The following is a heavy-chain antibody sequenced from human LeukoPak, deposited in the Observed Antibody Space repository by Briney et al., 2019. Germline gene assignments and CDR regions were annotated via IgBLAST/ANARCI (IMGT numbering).Heavy chain of an antibody. J-gene: IGHJ4*02. CDR3: AKKWGVGTTTLDYFDY. V-gene: IGHV3-48*02. CDR2: ISSSSSTI. CDR1: GFTFSSYS. Sequence: GGSLRLSCAASGFTFSSYSMSWVRQTPGKGLEWVSYISSSSSTIYYADSVKGRFTISRDNSKNTLYLQMNGLTDEDTAIYYCAKKWGVGTTTLDYFDYWGQGTLVTVSS. D-gene: IGHD1-26*01.